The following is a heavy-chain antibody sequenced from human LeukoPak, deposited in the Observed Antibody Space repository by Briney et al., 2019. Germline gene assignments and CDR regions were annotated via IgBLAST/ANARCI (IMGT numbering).Heavy chain of an antibody. CDR3: AGGCKGGSCYYY. V-gene: IGHV1-2*02. D-gene: IGHD2-15*01. J-gene: IGHJ4*02. Sequence: ASVKVSCKASGYTFTGYYMHWVRQAPGQGLEWMGWINPNSGGTNYAQKFQGRVTMTRDTSISTAYMELRSLRSDDTAVYYCAGGCKGGSCYYYWGQGTLVTVSS. CDR2: INPNSGGT. CDR1: GYTFTGYY.